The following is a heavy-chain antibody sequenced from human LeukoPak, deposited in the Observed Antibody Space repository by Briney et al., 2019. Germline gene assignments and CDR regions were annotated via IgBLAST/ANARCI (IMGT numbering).Heavy chain of an antibody. Sequence: GGSLRLSCAASGFTFSSYSMNWVRQAPGKGLEWVSYISSSSSTIYYADSVKGRFTVSRDNAKNSLYLQMNSLRAEDTAVYYCARMAAAGVDCWGQGILVTVSS. V-gene: IGHV3-48*04. J-gene: IGHJ4*02. CDR2: ISSSSSTI. CDR1: GFTFSSYS. D-gene: IGHD6-13*01. CDR3: ARMAAAGVDC.